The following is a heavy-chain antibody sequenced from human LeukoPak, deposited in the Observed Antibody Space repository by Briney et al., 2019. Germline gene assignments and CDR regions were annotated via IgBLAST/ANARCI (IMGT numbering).Heavy chain of an antibody. D-gene: IGHD3-22*01. CDR2: IQASGST. CDR3: AGGGYYDSSGYYYVRVLHF. CDR1: GASISSSY. V-gene: IGHV4-4*07. Sequence: SETLSLTCTVSGASISSSYWSWIRQPAGKALEWIGHIQASGSTNYNPSLKSRVTMSVDTSKNQFSLKLSSVTAADTAVYFCAGGGYYDSSGYYYVRVLHFWGQGTLVTVSS. J-gene: IGHJ4*02.